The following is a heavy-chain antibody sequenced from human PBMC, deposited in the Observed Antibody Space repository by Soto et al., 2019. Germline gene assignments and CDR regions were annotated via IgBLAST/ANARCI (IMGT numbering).Heavy chain of an antibody. CDR1: GHTLSTYA. J-gene: IGHJ6*02. CDR2: LNGGTGQT. CDR3: ARGKGMEENYYYYGMDI. V-gene: IGHV1-3*01. Sequence: ASVKVSCKASGHTLSTYAIHWVRQAPGQSLEWMGWLNGGTGQTRYSQRFQDRVTITRDTSASTAYMEVSSLRPEDTAVYYCARGKGMEENYYYYGMDIWGQGTTVTVSS. D-gene: IGHD1-1*01.